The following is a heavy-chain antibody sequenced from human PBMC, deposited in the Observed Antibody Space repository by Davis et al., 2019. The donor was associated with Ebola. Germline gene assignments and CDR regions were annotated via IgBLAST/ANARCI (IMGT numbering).Heavy chain of an antibody. J-gene: IGHJ4*02. CDR2: ISGSSSYI. Sequence: GESLKISCAASGFAFSITWMSWVRQAPGKGLEWVSSISGSSSYIYYADSVKGRFTISRDNAKNSLYLQMNSLRAEDTAVYYCARRRGYYFDYWGQGTLVTVSS. CDR3: ARRRGYYFDY. D-gene: IGHD3-10*01. CDR1: GFAFSITW. V-gene: IGHV3-21*01.